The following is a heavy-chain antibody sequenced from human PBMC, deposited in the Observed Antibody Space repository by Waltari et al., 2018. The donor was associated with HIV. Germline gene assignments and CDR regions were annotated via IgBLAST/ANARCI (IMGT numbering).Heavy chain of an antibody. CDR1: GFPFSSSA. CDR3: APSYPFTMPFDY. D-gene: IGHD3-10*01. V-gene: IGHV3-23*04. CDR2: ISGSGGST. J-gene: IGHJ4*02. Sequence: EVQLVESGGGLVQPGGSLRLSCAASGFPFSSSAMRWVRQAPGKGLEWVSAISGSGGSTYYADSVKGRFTISRDNSKNTLYLQMNSLRAEDTAVYYCAPSYPFTMPFDYWGQGTLVTVSS.